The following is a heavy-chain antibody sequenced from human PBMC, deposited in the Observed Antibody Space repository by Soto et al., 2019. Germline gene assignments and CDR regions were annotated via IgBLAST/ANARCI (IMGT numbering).Heavy chain of an antibody. CDR3: TTRVIGGPYYYYGMDV. D-gene: IGHD3-10*01. CDR2: IKSKTDGGTT. V-gene: IGHV3-15*07. Sequence: GGSLRLSCAASGFTFSNAWMNWVRQAPGKGLEWVGRIKSKTDGGTTDYAAPVKGRFTISRDDSKNTLYLQMNSLKTEDTAVYYRTTRVIGGPYYYYGMDVWGQGTTVTVSS. CDR1: GFTFSNAW. J-gene: IGHJ6*02.